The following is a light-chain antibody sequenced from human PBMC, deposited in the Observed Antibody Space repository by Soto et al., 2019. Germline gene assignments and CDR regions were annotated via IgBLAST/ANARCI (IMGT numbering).Light chain of an antibody. CDR2: YAS. CDR1: QTVHSN. Sequence: EVVMTQSPATLSVSPGERVTLSCRVSQTVHSNLAWYQQRPGQAPSLLISYASTRATGIPVRFSGSGSGTEFTLTISSLQSEDSGVYYCQHYSNWPPTFGPGTKVEIK. J-gene: IGKJ3*01. V-gene: IGKV3-15*01. CDR3: QHYSNWPPT.